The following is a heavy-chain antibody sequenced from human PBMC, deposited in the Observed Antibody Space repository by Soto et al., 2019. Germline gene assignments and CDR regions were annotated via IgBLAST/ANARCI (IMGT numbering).Heavy chain of an antibody. V-gene: IGHV5-10-1*01. Sequence: PGESLKISCKASGYKFTSDWITWVRQMPGKGLEWMGRLDPSDSYTNYSPSFQGHVTISADKSISTAYLQWSSLKASDTAMYYCASQEMATKNVDAFDIWGQGTMVTVSS. CDR2: LDPSDSYT. J-gene: IGHJ3*02. CDR3: ASQEMATKNVDAFDI. CDR1: GYKFTSDW. D-gene: IGHD5-12*01.